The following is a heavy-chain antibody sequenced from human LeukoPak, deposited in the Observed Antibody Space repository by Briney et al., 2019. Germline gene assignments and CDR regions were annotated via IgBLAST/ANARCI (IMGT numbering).Heavy chain of an antibody. CDR1: GGSIRGYY. CDR3: ARIEMATISSPTPIFDY. CDR2: IYYSGST. V-gene: IGHV4-59*01. J-gene: IGHJ4*02. Sequence: PSETQSLTCTVSGGSIRGYYWSWIRQPPGKGLDWIGYIYYSGSTNYNPSLKSRVTISVDTSKNQFSLKLSSVTAADTAVYYCARIEMATISSPTPIFDYWGQGTLVTVSS. D-gene: IGHD5-24*01.